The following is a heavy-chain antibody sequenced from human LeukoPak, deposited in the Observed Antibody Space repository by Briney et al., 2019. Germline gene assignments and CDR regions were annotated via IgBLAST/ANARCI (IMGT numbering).Heavy chain of an antibody. CDR1: GGSISSYF. D-gene: IGHD3-3*01. CDR3: ARGHQGAYDFWSGYVGVWFDP. CDR2: IYYSGST. Sequence: PSETLSLTCTVSGGSISSYFWSWIRQPPGKGLEWIGYIYYSGSTNYNPSLKNRVTISIDTSENQFSLKLSSVTAADTAVYYCARGHQGAYDFWSGYVGVWFDPWGQGTLVTVSS. V-gene: IGHV4-59*12. J-gene: IGHJ5*02.